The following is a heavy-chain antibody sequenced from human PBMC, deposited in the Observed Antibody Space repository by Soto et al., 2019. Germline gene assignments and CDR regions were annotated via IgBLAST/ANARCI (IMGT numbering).Heavy chain of an antibody. CDR3: ARLEGLATISYYFDF. D-gene: IGHD3-9*01. J-gene: IGHJ4*02. CDR1: GDSINSDKYY. V-gene: IGHV4-39*01. Sequence: QLQLQESGPGLVKPSETLSLTCSVSGDSINSDKYYWGWIRQPPGKGLEWIGSIYYRGNTYYNPSLQTRVTISIDTSKSQFSLKLTSVTAADSAVYFCARLEGLATISYYFDFWGQGALVTVSS. CDR2: IYYRGNT.